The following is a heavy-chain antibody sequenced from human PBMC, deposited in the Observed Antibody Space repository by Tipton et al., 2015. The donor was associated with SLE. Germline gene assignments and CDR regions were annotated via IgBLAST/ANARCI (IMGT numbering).Heavy chain of an antibody. CDR1: GGSITSSSYY. Sequence: TLSLTCAVYGGSITSSSYYWAWIRQSPGEGVEWIGEIYYRGSTNYNPSLESRVTISVDTSKNQFSLRLTSVTAADTAIYYCARDRGYGIDYWGQGTLVTVSS. D-gene: IGHD2-15*01. V-gene: IGHV4-39*07. J-gene: IGHJ4*02. CDR3: ARDRGYGIDY. CDR2: IYYRGST.